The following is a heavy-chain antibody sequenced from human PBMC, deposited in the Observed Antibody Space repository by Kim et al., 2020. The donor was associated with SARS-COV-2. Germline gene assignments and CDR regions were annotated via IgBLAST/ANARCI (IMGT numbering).Heavy chain of an antibody. CDR3: ARDPGYSKYYFDY. D-gene: IGHD6-13*01. Sequence: SQKFQGRVTITRDTSASTAYMELSSLRSEDTAVYYCARDPGYSKYYFDYWGQGTLVTVSS. V-gene: IGHV1-3*01. J-gene: IGHJ4*02.